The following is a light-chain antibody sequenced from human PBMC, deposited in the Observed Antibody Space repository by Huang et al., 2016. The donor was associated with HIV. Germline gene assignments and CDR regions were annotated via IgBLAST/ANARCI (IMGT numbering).Light chain of an antibody. Sequence: EIVLTQSPATLYWSPGERATLSCGATPTVRNRFLAWVQRKPGLAPSLLIRDASVRATGSPDRFSGSGSGTDFTLTINRLEPEDFAVYYCQQYGDSSYSFGQGTKLQIK. CDR3: QQYGDSSYS. J-gene: IGKJ2*01. V-gene: IGKV3D-20*01. CDR2: DAS. CDR1: PTVRNRF.